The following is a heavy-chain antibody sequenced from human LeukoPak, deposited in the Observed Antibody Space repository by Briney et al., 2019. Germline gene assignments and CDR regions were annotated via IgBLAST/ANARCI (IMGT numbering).Heavy chain of an antibody. J-gene: IGHJ4*02. CDR2: IYTSGST. Sequence: PSETLSLTCTVSGDSISSYYWSWIRQPAGKGLEWIGRIYTSGSTNYNPSLKSRVTMSVDTSKNQFSLKLSSVTAADTAVYYCARHRSPGYGTGYNRRSYYFDYWGQGTLATVSS. CDR1: GDSISSYY. V-gene: IGHV4-4*07. CDR3: ARHRSPGYGTGYNRRSYYFDY. D-gene: IGHD5-24*01.